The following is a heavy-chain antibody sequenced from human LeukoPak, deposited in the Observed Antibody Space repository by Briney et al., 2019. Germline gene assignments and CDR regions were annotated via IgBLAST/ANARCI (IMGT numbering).Heavy chain of an antibody. V-gene: IGHV4-39*07. D-gene: IGHD2-2*01. CDR1: GGSISSSSYY. J-gene: IGHJ5*02. CDR2: IYYSGST. Sequence: SETVSLTCTVSGGSISSSSYYWGWIPQPPGKGLEGMGSIYYSGSTYYHPSLKSRVTISVDTSKNQLSLKLSSVTAADTAGYYCARGGTESVVVPAAPTDNWCYPWGQRTLVTVSS. CDR3: ARGGTESVVVPAAPTDNWCYP.